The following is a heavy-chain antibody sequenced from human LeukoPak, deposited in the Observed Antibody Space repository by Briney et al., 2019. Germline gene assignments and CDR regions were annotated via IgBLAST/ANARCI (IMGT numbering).Heavy chain of an antibody. CDR1: GYTFSGYD. Sequence: GASVKVSCKASGYTFSGYDINWVRQATGQGLEWMGWMNPNSANTGYAQKFQGRVTITTDESTSTAYMELSSLRSEDTAVYYCARAQSIAAAGLFDYWGQGTLVTVSS. CDR3: ARAQSIAAAGLFDY. V-gene: IGHV1-8*03. D-gene: IGHD6-13*01. CDR2: MNPNSANT. J-gene: IGHJ4*02.